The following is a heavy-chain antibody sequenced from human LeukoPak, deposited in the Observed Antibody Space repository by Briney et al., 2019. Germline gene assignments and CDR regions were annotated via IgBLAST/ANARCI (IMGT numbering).Heavy chain of an antibody. CDR1: GFTFSTYA. D-gene: IGHD6-19*01. CDR2: ISNHGGST. V-gene: IGHV3-64*01. J-gene: IGHJ4*02. CDR3: ARESAPSGWLFDY. Sequence: GGSLRLSCAASGFTFSTYAMHWVRQAPGKGLEYVSAISNHGGSTYYANSVKGRFIISRDNSKNTLYLQMGSLRAEDLAVYYCARESAPSGWLFDYWGQGTLVTVSS.